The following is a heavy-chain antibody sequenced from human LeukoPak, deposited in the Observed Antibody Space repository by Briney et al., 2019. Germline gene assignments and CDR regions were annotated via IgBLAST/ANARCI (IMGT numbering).Heavy chain of an antibody. D-gene: IGHD6-6*01. CDR3: ARDLAARPHWFDP. CDR2: IKQDGSEK. V-gene: IGHV3-7*01. J-gene: IGHJ5*02. Sequence: GGSLRLSYAASGFTFSSYWMSWVRQAPGKGLEWVANIKQDGSEKYYVDSVKGRFTISRDNAKNSLYLQMNSLRAEDTAVYYCARDLAARPHWFDPWGQGTLVTVSS. CDR1: GFTFSSYW.